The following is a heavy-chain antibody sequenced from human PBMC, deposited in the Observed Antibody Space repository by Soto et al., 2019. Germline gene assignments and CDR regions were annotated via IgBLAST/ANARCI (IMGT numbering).Heavy chain of an antibody. D-gene: IGHD3-10*01. Sequence: EVQLLESGGGLVQPGGSLRLSCAASGFTFSSYAMSWVRQAPGKGLEWVSAISGSGGSTYYADSVKGRFTISRDNSKNTLYRQMNSLRAEDTAVYYCAKVSGSGSYHTYYFDYWGQGTLVTVSS. J-gene: IGHJ4*02. CDR3: AKVSGSGSYHTYYFDY. CDR2: ISGSGGST. CDR1: GFTFSSYA. V-gene: IGHV3-23*01.